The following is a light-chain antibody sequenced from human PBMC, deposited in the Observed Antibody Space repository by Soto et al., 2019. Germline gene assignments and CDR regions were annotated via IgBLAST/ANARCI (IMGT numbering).Light chain of an antibody. V-gene: IGKV1-39*01. CDR1: QSISTY. CDR2: AAS. J-gene: IGKJ1*01. Sequence: DIQMTQSPSTLSASVGDRVTITCRASQSISTYLNWYQQKLGRAPTLLIYAASSLQGGVPSRFSGGGSGTDFTLTISSLQPEDFAMYFCQQCYSSPRTFGQGTKVEIK. CDR3: QQCYSSPRT.